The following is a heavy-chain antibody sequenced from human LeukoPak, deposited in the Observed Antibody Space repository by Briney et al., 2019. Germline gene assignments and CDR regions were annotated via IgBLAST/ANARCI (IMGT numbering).Heavy chain of an antibody. J-gene: IGHJ4*02. CDR3: ARDRDSSGYFFYFDY. D-gene: IGHD3-22*01. Sequence: GRSLRLSCAASGFTFSSYAMHWVRQAPGKGLEWVAVISYDGSNKYYADSVKGRFTISRDNFKNTLYLQMNSLRAEDTAVYYCARDRDSSGYFFYFDYWGQGTLVTVSS. V-gene: IGHV3-30-3*01. CDR2: ISYDGSNK. CDR1: GFTFSSYA.